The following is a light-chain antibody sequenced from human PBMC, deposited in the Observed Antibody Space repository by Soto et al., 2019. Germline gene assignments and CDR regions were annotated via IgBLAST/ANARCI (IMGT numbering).Light chain of an antibody. Sequence: QSVLTQPASVSGSPGQSITISCTGTSRDFGIYNSVSWYQHYAGRAPRLIIHDVSNRPSRVSDRFSGSKSGNTASLTISGLQAEDEADYYCRSYTSSRSYVFGSGTKLTVL. J-gene: IGLJ1*01. CDR1: SRDFGIYNS. CDR3: RSYTSSRSYV. CDR2: DVS. V-gene: IGLV2-14*03.